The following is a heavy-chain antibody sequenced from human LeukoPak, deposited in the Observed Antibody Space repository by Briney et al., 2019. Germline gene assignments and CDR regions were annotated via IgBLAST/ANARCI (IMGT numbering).Heavy chain of an antibody. D-gene: IGHD6-13*01. CDR1: GYSFTSCW. CDR2: IYPGDSDT. V-gene: IGHV5-51*01. J-gene: IGHJ4*02. CDR3: ARLPLAAGQSPHFDY. Sequence: GESLKISCKGSGYSFTSCWIGWVRQMPGKGLEWMGIIYPGDSDTRYSPSFQGQVTISADKSISTAYLQWSSLKASDTAMYYCARLPLAAGQSPHFDYWGQGTLVTVSS.